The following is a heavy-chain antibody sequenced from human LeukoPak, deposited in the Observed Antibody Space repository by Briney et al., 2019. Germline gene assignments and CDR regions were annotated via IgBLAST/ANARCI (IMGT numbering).Heavy chain of an antibody. V-gene: IGHV3-30*02. CDR3: ARGVWLLQVVIFDY. D-gene: IGHD3-22*01. CDR1: GFTFSSYG. Sequence: PGGSLRLSCAASGFTFSSYGMHWVRQAPGKGLEWVAFIRYDGSNKYYADSVKGRFTISRDNSKNTLYLQMNSLRAEDTAVYYCARGVWLLQVVIFDYWGQGTLVTVSS. J-gene: IGHJ4*02. CDR2: IRYDGSNK.